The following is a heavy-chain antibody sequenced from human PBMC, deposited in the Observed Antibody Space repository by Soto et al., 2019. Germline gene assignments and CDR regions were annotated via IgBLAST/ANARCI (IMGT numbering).Heavy chain of an antibody. CDR3: ARDRGDYAYGMDV. Sequence: GGSLRLSCAASGFTVSSNYMSWVRQAPGKGLEWVSVIYSGGSTYYADSVKGRFTISRDNSKNTLYLQMNSLRAEDTAVYYCARDRGDYAYGMDVWGQGTTVTVSS. D-gene: IGHD3-10*01. J-gene: IGHJ6*02. CDR1: GFTVSSNY. CDR2: IYSGGST. V-gene: IGHV3-66*01.